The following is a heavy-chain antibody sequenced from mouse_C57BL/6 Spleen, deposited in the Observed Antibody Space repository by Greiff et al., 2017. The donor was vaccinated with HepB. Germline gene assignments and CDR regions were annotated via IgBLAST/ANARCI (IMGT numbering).Heavy chain of an antibody. J-gene: IGHJ3*01. CDR3: VYGSSFEGRFAY. CDR2: ISYDGSN. CDR1: GYSITSGYY. Sequence: DVQLVESGPGLVKPSQSLSLTCSVTGYSITSGYYWNWIRQFPGNKLEWMGYISYDGSNNYNPSLKNRISITRDTSKNQFFLKLNSVTTEDTATYYCVYGSSFEGRFAYWGQGTLVTVSA. D-gene: IGHD1-1*01. V-gene: IGHV3-6*01.